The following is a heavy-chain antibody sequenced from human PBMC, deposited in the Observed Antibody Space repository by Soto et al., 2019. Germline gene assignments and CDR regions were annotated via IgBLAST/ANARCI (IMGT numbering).Heavy chain of an antibody. Sequence: GGSLRLSCAASGFTFSNYAMHWVRQAPGKGLEWLAVISYDERNKYYADFVKGRFAISRDNSKNTNTVYLQMNSLRPEDTAVYYCAGDRGGGWNLFQVGFYGMDVWGQGATVTVSS. CDR3: AGDRGGGWNLFQVGFYGMDV. V-gene: IGHV3-30*09. CDR1: GFTFSNYA. J-gene: IGHJ6*02. D-gene: IGHD1-1*01. CDR2: ISYDERNK.